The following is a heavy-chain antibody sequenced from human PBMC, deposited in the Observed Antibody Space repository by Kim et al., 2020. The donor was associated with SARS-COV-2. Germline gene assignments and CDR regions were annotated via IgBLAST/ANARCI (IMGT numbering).Heavy chain of an antibody. CDR3: ARGVRGVISRPRGNWFDP. Sequence: RSRVTISVDTSKNQFSLKLSSVTAADTAVYYCARGVRGVISRPRGNWFDPWGQGTLVTVSS. D-gene: IGHD3-10*01. V-gene: IGHV4-31*02. J-gene: IGHJ5*02.